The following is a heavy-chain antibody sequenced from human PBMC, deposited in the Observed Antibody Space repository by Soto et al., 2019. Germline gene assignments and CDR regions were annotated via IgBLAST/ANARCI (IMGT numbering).Heavy chain of an antibody. CDR1: GFTFSDYY. J-gene: IGHJ2*01. V-gene: IGHV3-11*05. D-gene: IGHD6-13*01. CDR2: INSSSSYT. CDR3: ARIIAAAGGRWYFDL. Sequence: QVPLVESGGGLVKPGGSLRLSCAASGFTFSDYYMSWIRQAPGKGLEWVSYINSSSSYTNYADSVKGRFTISRDNAKNSLYLQMNSLRAEDTAVYYCARIIAAAGGRWYFDLWGRGTLVTVSS.